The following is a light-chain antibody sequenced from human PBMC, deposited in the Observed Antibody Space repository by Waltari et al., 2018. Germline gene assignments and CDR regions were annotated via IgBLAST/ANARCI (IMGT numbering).Light chain of an antibody. CDR2: NNN. CDR3: AAWDDSLSGRV. CDR1: SSNIGKSS. J-gene: IGLJ3*02. Sequence: QPVLTQPPSASGTPGQTFTIPCSGSSSNIGKSSVKWNQQFPGTAPKLPIFNNNNPPSGVPDRFSGSKSGTSASLAISGLRSEDEADYYCAAWDDSLSGRVFGGGTKLTV. V-gene: IGLV1-47*01.